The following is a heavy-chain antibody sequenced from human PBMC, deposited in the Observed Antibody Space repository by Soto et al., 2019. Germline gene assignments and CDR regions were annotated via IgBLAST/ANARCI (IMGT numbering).Heavy chain of an antibody. CDR2: IFPGDSDT. J-gene: IGHJ4*02. D-gene: IGHD3-16*01. CDR3: VRPNFGALTHFDF. V-gene: IGHV5-51*01. CDR1: GYTFTNYW. Sequence: PGESLKISCKALGYTFTNYWIGWVRQTPGKGLEWMGIIFPGDSDTRYNQSFEGQGTVSADESISTAYLQWNTLKASDTAMYYCVRPNFGALTHFDFWGQGTLVTVSS.